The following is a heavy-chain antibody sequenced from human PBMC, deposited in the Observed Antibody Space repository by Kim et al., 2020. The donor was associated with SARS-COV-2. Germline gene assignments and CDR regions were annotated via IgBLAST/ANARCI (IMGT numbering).Heavy chain of an antibody. J-gene: IGHJ6*01. Sequence: GGSLRLSCAASGFTFDDSAMHWVRQAPGKGLEWVSGISWNSGSIGYADSVKGRFTISRDNAKNSLYLQMNSLRAEDTALDSCASLGGVIMWYYYFGMYL. D-gene: IGHD3-10*01. V-gene: IGHV3-9*01. CDR2: ISWNSGSI. CDR1: GFTFDDSA. CDR3: ASLGGVIMWYYYFGMYL.